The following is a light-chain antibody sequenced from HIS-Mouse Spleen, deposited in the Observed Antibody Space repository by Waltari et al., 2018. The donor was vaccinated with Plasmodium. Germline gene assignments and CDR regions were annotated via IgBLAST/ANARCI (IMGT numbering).Light chain of an antibody. CDR2: EGS. V-gene: IGLV2-23*01. Sequence: QSALTQPASVSGSPGQSITISVTGTSSDVVSSTLVSWYQQHPGKAPKLMIYEGSKRPSGVSNRFSGSKSGNTASLTISGLQAEDEADYYCCSYAGSSTWVFGGGTKLTVL. CDR3: CSYAGSSTWV. CDR1: SSDVVSSTL. J-gene: IGLJ3*02.